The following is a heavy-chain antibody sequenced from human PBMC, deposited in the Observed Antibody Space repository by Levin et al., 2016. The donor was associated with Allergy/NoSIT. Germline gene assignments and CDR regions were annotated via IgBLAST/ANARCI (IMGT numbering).Heavy chain of an antibody. V-gene: IGHV4-59*11. CDR1: GGSISGHY. CDR3: ARTHNWRQYYPYYYMDI. Sequence: SETLSLTCTVSGGSISGHYWSWIRQPPEKGLEWIGYISYSGGTDYNPSLKGRVTISVDTSKNQFSLRLNSVTTADTAVYWCARTHNWRQYYPYYYMDIWGKGTTVTVSS. CDR2: ISYSGGT. D-gene: IGHD1-20*01. J-gene: IGHJ6*03.